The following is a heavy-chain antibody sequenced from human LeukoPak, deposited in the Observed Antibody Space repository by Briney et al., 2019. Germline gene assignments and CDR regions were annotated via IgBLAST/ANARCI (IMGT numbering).Heavy chain of an antibody. CDR3: ATSAGY. CDR1: GFTLNSHW. J-gene: IGHJ4*02. Sequence: GGSLRLSCAASGFTLNSHWMSWVRQAPGKGLEWVANIKQDGRDTYYVDSVKGRFTISRDNAKNSLNLQMNSLRAEDTAMHYCATSAGYWGQGTLVTVSS. V-gene: IGHV3-7*03. CDR2: IKQDGRDT.